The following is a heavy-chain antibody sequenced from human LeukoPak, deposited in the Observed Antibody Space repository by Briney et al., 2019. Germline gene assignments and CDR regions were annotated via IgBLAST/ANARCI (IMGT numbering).Heavy chain of an antibody. Sequence: GGSLRLSCAASGFTFDDYGMSWVRQAPGKGLEWVSGINWNGGSTGYADSAKGRFTISRDNAKNSLYLQMNSLRAEDTALYYCARHPDYDSSGYSFGYWGQGTLVTVSS. CDR3: ARHPDYDSSGYSFGY. CDR2: INWNGGST. V-gene: IGHV3-20*04. CDR1: GFTFDDYG. D-gene: IGHD3-22*01. J-gene: IGHJ4*02.